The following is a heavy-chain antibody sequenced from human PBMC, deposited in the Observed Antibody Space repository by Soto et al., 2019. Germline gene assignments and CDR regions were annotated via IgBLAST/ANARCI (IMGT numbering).Heavy chain of an antibody. J-gene: IGHJ4*02. CDR1: GFTFSSYA. D-gene: IGHD2-15*01. Sequence: QVQLVESGGGVVQPGRSLRLSCAASGFTFSSYAMHWVRQAPGKGLEWVAVISYDGSNKYYADSVKGRFTISRDNSKNTLYLQMNSLRAEDTAVYYCARQPDIVVVVAASFPFDYWGQGTLVTVSS. V-gene: IGHV3-30-3*01. CDR3: ARQPDIVVVVAASFPFDY. CDR2: ISYDGSNK.